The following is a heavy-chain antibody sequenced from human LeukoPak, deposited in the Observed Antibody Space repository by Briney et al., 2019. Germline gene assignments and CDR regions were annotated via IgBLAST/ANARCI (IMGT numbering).Heavy chain of an antibody. V-gene: IGHV4-4*07. D-gene: IGHD2-2*01. CDR1: GGSISSYY. CDR3: ARGPAAIGIPRAFDI. Sequence: PSETLSLTCTVSGGSISSYYWSWIRQPAGKGLGWIGRIYTSGSTNYNPSLKSRVTMSVDTSKNQFSLKLSSVTAADTAVYYCARGPAAIGIPRAFDIWGQGTMVTVSS. CDR2: IYTSGST. J-gene: IGHJ3*02.